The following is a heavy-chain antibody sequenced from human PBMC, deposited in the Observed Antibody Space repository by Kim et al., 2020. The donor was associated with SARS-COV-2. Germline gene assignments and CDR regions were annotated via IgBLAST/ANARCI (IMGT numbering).Heavy chain of an antibody. J-gene: IGHJ5*02. CDR2: ISSSSSYI. V-gene: IGHV3-21*01. CDR3: ARGKAAAGTGLFDP. CDR1: GFTFSSYS. D-gene: IGHD6-13*01. Sequence: GGSLRLSCAASGFTFSSYSMNWVRQAPGKGLELVSSISSSSSYIYYADSVKGRFTISRDNAKNSLYLQMNSLRAEDTAVYYCARGKAAAGTGLFDPWGQGTLVTVSS.